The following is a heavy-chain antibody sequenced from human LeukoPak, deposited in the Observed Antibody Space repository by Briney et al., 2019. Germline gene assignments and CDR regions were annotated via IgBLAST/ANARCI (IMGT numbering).Heavy chain of an antibody. D-gene: IGHD5-12*01. CDR2: VKSDGSA. V-gene: IGHV3-74*03. Sequence: GGSLRLSCAASGFTFSPYWMHWVRQAPGKALVWVSLVKSDGSAMYADSVKGRFTISRDNAKNTLYLQMNSLRAEDTAVYFCAREVASAAFDYWGQGTPVTVSS. CDR1: GFTFSPYW. CDR3: AREVASAAFDY. J-gene: IGHJ4*02.